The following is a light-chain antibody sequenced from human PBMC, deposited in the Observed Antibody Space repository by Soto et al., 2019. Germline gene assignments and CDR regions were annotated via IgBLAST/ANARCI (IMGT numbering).Light chain of an antibody. V-gene: IGKV1-39*01. CDR3: QQSYSDSVT. J-gene: IGKJ1*01. CDR1: QTLMNY. Sequence: DIQVTQSPSSLSASVGDRVTITCRTSQTLMNYLNWYQQKPGKAPNLLIYAASNLQSGVPSRFSGRGSGTDFTLTISNLQPEDCATYYCQQSYSDSVTFGQGTEVVIK. CDR2: AAS.